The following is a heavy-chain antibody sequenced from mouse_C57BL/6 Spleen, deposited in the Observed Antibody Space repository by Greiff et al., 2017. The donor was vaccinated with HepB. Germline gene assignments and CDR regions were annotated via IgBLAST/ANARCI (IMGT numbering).Heavy chain of an antibody. CDR3: ARSPITTVVATRGYFDY. J-gene: IGHJ2*01. CDR2: IHPNSGST. V-gene: IGHV1-64*01. D-gene: IGHD1-1*01. Sequence: QVQLQQSGAELVKPGASVKLSCKASGYTFTSYWMHWVKQRPGQGLEWIGMIHPNSGSTNYNEKFKSKATLTVDKSSSTAYMQLSSLTSEDSAVYYCARSPITTVVATRGYFDYWGQGTTLTVSS. CDR1: GYTFTSYW.